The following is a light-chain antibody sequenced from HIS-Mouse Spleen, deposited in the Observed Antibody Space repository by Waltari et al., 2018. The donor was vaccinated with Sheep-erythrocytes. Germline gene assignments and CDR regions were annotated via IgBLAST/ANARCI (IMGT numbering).Light chain of an antibody. CDR1: EGLSSW. CDR2: AAS. Sequence: DIQMTQSPSSVSASVGDRVTIPCRESEGLSSWLAWYQQKPGKAPKLLIYAASSLQSGVPSRFSGSGSGTDLTLTISSLQPEDFATYYCQQANSFPITFGQGTRLEIK. V-gene: IGKV1-12*01. J-gene: IGKJ5*01. CDR3: QQANSFPIT.